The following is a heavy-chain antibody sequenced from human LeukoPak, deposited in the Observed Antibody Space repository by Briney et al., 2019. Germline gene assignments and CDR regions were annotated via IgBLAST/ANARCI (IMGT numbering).Heavy chain of an antibody. CDR1: GFTLSHYS. J-gene: IGHJ5*02. CDR2: GSSSGSTI. D-gene: IGHD3-22*01. Sequence: GGSLRLSCAASGFTLSHYSMNWVRQAPGKGLEWVSYGSSSGSTIHYADSVKGRFTISRDNAENSLYLLMNSLRDEDTAVYYCARAIVGWFDLWGQGTLVTVSS. CDR3: ARAIVGWFDL. V-gene: IGHV3-48*02.